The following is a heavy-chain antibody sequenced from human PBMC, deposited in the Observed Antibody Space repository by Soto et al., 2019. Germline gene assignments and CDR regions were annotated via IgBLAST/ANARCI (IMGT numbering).Heavy chain of an antibody. V-gene: IGHV3-23*01. J-gene: IGHJ4*02. Sequence: GGSLRLSCAASGFTFSSYAMSWVRQTPGKGLEWVSAISGSGGNTYYADSVKGRFTISRDNSKNTLYVQMNSLRAEDTAVYYCAKEITGEPHFDYWGQGTLVTVSS. CDR2: ISGSGGNT. CDR1: GFTFSSYA. CDR3: AKEITGEPHFDY. D-gene: IGHD7-27*01.